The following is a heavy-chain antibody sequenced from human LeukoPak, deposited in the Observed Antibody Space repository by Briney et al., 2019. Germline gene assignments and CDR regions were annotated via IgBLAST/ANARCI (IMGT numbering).Heavy chain of an antibody. V-gene: IGHV3-30*04. CDR2: ISYDGSNK. D-gene: IGHD3-22*01. J-gene: IGHJ4*02. CDR1: GFTFSSYA. Sequence: GRSLRLSCAASGFTFSSYAMHWVRQAPGKGLEWVAVISYDGSNKYYADSVKGRFTISRDNSKNTLYLQMNSLRAEDTAVYYCATYYDSSGYIDYWGQGTLVTVSS. CDR3: ATYYDSSGYIDY.